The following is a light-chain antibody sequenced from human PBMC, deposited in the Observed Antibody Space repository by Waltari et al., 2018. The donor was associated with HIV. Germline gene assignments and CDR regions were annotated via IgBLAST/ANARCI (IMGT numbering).Light chain of an antibody. CDR2: DTS. CDR1: QDIRHH. J-gene: IGKJ1*01. CDR3: QQSHFLWT. Sequence: DIQMTQSPVFLSSYIGDSVTITCQASQDIRHHLNWYHQSTGKVPKLLIYDTSYLETGVSSRFSGRGSGTDFSLTINNLQPEDIGIFYCQQSHFLWTFGQGTKVEI. V-gene: IGKV1-33*01.